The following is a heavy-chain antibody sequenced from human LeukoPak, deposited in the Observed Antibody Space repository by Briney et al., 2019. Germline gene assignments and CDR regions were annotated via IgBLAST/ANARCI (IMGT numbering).Heavy chain of an antibody. CDR1: GGSISSYY. CDR3: ARDLAGGYHQHWFDP. CDR2: IYTSGST. D-gene: IGHD3-22*01. Sequence: SETLSLTCTVSGGSISSYYWSWIRQPAGKGLEWIGRIYTSGSTNYNPSLKSRVTMSVDTPKNQFSLKLSSVTAADTAVYYCARDLAGGYHQHWFDPWGQGTLVTVSS. V-gene: IGHV4-4*07. J-gene: IGHJ5*02.